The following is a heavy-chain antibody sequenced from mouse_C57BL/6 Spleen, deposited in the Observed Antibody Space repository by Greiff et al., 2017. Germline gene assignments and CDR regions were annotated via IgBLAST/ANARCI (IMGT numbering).Heavy chain of an antibody. CDR3: ARSTVVATKGDFDY. J-gene: IGHJ2*01. CDR1: GYTFTSYW. Sequence: QVQLQQPGAELVKPGASVKLSCKASGYTFTSYWMHWVKQRPGQGLEWIGMIHPNSGSTNYNEKFKSKATLTVDKSSSTADMQLSSLTSEDAAVYYCARSTVVATKGDFDYWGQGTTLTVSS. D-gene: IGHD1-1*01. CDR2: IHPNSGST. V-gene: IGHV1-64*01.